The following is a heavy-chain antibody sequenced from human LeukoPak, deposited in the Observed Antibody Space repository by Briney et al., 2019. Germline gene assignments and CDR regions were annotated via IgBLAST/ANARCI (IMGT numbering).Heavy chain of an antibody. D-gene: IGHD6-19*01. J-gene: IGHJ4*02. CDR1: GDSVSSNSGA. V-gene: IGHV6-1*01. CDR2: TYYRPKWYN. Sequence: SQTLSLTCAISGDSVSSNSGAWNWIRQSPSRGLEWLGRTYYRPKWYNDYAVSVKSRITISPDTSKNQFSLQLNSVTPEDTAVYYCAGVKDSSGWYFDYWGQGTLVTVSS. CDR3: AGVKDSSGWYFDY.